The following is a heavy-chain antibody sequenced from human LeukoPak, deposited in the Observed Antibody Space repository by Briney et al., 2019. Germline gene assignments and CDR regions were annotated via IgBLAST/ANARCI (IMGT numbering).Heavy chain of an antibody. Sequence: ASVKVSCKASGYTFTSYGISWVRQAPGQGLEWMGWISAHNGNTNYAQKLQGRVTMTTDTSTSTAYMELRSLRSDDTAVYYCAVPYSSSWDADYWGQGTLVTVSS. CDR2: ISAHNGNT. V-gene: IGHV1-18*01. J-gene: IGHJ4*02. CDR3: AVPYSSSWDADY. D-gene: IGHD6-13*01. CDR1: GYTFTSYG.